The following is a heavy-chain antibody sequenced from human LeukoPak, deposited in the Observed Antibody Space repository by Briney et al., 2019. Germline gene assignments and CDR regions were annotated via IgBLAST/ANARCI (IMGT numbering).Heavy chain of an antibody. CDR2: LSGSGGST. CDR3: AKEGGTMVRGVILSHYYYYMDV. V-gene: IGHV3-23*01. D-gene: IGHD3-10*01. J-gene: IGHJ6*03. CDR1: GFTFSSYA. Sequence: PGGSLRLSCAASGFTFSSYAMSWVRQAPGKGLEWVSGLSGSGGSTYYADSVKGRFTISRDNSKNTLYLQMNSLRAEDTAVYYCAKEGGTMVRGVILSHYYYYMDVWGKGTTVTISS.